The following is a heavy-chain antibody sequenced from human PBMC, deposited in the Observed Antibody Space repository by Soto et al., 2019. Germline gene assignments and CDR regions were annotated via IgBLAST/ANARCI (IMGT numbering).Heavy chain of an antibody. CDR1: GGSISASSYY. Sequence: PSETLSLTCTVSGGSISASSYYWGWIRQPPGKGLEWIGSMDYSGSTYYNPSLKSRVTISVDTSKNQFSLKLSSLTAADTAVYYCARAESETPYYFDYWGQGTLVTVSS. V-gene: IGHV4-39*01. D-gene: IGHD3-3*01. CDR3: ARAESETPYYFDY. CDR2: MDYSGST. J-gene: IGHJ4*02.